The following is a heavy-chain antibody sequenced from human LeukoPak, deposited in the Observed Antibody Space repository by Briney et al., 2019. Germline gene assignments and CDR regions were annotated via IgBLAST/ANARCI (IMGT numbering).Heavy chain of an antibody. CDR2: ISWNSGSI. V-gene: IGHV3-9*01. CDR3: AKGSTGYYYGMDV. Sequence: GRSLRLSCAASGFTFDDYAMHWVRQAPGKGLEWVPGISWNSGSIGYADSVKGRFTISGDNAKNSLYLQMNSLRAEDTALYYCAKGSTGYYYGMDVWGQGTTVTVSS. CDR1: GFTFDDYA. J-gene: IGHJ6*02.